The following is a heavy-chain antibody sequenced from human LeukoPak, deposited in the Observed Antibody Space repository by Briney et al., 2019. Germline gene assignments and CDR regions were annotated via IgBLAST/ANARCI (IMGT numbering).Heavy chain of an antibody. CDR1: GYTFTSYY. CDR3: AKQDIVWMVIDP. D-gene: IGHD5-12*01. V-gene: IGHV1-2*02. CDR2: INPNSGGT. Sequence: ASVKVSCKASGYTFTSYYMHWVRQAPGQGLEWMGWINPNSGGTNYAQKFQGRVTMTRDTSISTAYMELSRLRSDDTAVYYCAKQDIVWMVIDPWGQGTLVTVSS. J-gene: IGHJ5*02.